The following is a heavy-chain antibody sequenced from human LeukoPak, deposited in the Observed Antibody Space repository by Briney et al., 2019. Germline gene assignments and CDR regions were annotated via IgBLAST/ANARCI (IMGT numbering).Heavy chain of an antibody. V-gene: IGHV1-69*05. CDR3: AFRCSSTSCYNPNAFDI. CDR2: IIPIFGAA. CDR1: GGTFSSYA. D-gene: IGHD2-2*02. Sequence: SVKVSCKASGGTFSSYAISWVRQAPGQGLEWMGGIIPIFGAANYAQKFQGRVTMTRDMSTSTVYMELSSLRSEDTAVYYCAFRCSSTSCYNPNAFDIWGQGTMVTVSS. J-gene: IGHJ3*02.